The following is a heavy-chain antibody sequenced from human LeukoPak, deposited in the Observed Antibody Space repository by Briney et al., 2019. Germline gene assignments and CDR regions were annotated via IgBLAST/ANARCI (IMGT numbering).Heavy chain of an antibody. J-gene: IGHJ4*02. CDR2: ISSSSSYI. V-gene: IGHV3-21*01. Sequence: PGGSLRLSCAASGFTFSSYSMNWVRQAPGKGLEWVSSISSSSSYIYYADSVKGRFTISRDNAKNSLYLQMNSLRAEDTAVYYCARDFVQERRQHSRGTVGKEFDYWGQGTLVTVSS. D-gene: IGHD4-11*01. CDR3: ARDFVQERRQHSRGTVGKEFDY. CDR1: GFTFSSYS.